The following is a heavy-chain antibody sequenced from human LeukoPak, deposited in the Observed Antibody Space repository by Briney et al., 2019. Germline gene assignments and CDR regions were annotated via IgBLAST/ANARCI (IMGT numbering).Heavy chain of an antibody. D-gene: IGHD1-26*01. J-gene: IGHJ4*02. Sequence: GGSLRLSCTASEFTFSSYAMSWVRQAPGKGLEWVSGISGSGSSTYHADSVKGRFIISRDNSKNTLYLQMNSLRGDDTAAYYCAKDVGKWESLHFFDYWGQGTLVTVSS. CDR3: AKDVGKWESLHFFDY. CDR2: ISGSGSST. CDR1: EFTFSSYA. V-gene: IGHV3-23*01.